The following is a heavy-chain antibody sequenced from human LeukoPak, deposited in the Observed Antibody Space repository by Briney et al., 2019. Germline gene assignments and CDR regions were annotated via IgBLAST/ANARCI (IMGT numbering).Heavy chain of an antibody. V-gene: IGHV3-21*01. J-gene: IGHJ4*02. CDR3: ARDPGVYGDRQAFDY. D-gene: IGHD4-17*01. CDR1: GFTFSSYS. Sequence: GGSLRLSCAASGFTFSSYSMNWVRQAPGKGLEWVSSISSSSSYIYYADSVKGRFTISRDNAKNSLYLQMNSLRAEDTAVYYCARDPGVYGDRQAFDYWGQGTLVTVSS. CDR2: ISSSSSYI.